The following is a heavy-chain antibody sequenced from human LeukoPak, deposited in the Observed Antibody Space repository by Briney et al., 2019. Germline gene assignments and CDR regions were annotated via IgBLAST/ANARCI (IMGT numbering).Heavy chain of an antibody. CDR3: ARVPYYDFQADAFDI. CDR1: GDSFSANGAA. Sequence: SQTLSLTCAISGDSFSANGAAWNWIRQSPSRGLEWLGRTYYRSKLYNDYAVSVKSRITINPDTSKNQFSLQLNSVTPEDTAVYYCARVPYYDFQADAFDIWGQGTMVTVSS. D-gene: IGHD3-3*01. V-gene: IGHV6-1*01. J-gene: IGHJ3*02. CDR2: TYYRSKLYN.